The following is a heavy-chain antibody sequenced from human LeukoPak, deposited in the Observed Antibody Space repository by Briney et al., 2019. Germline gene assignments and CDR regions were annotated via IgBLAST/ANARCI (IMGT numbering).Heavy chain of an antibody. V-gene: IGHV3-74*01. CDR1: GFTLSKYW. Sequence: GGSMTLSCAASGFTLSKYWMLWVRQAPGKGLESVSRINTDGTVTTYADSVKGRFTVSRDNADNTMFLQMNSVRDEDTAVYYCATKQWLAPPPDSWGQGTPVSVSS. CDR2: INTDGTVT. D-gene: IGHD6-19*01. J-gene: IGHJ4*02. CDR3: ATKQWLAPPPDS.